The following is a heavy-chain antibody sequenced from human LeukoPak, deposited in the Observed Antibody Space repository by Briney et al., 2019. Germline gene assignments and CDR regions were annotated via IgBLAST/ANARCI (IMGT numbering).Heavy chain of an antibody. CDR3: ASRDHYYGPGSYLGVDY. Sequence: AASVKVSCKASGGTFSSYAISWVRQAPGQGLEWMGGIIPIFGTANYAQKFQGRVTITADESTSTAYMELSSLRSEDTAVYYCASRDHYYGPGSYLGVDYWGQGTLVTVSS. CDR2: IIPIFGTA. J-gene: IGHJ4*02. D-gene: IGHD3-10*01. V-gene: IGHV1-69*01. CDR1: GGTFSSYA.